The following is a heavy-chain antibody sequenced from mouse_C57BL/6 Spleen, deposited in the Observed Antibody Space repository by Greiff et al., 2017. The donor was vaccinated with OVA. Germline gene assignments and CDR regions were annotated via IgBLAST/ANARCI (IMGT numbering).Heavy chain of an antibody. V-gene: IGHV10-1*01. CDR2: IRSKSNNYAT. D-gene: IGHD1-1*01. CDR1: GFSFNTYA. J-gene: IGHJ4*01. CDR3: VRGYYGSHLAMDY. Sequence: EVQVVESGGGLVQPKGSLKLSCAASGFSFNTYAMNWVRQAPGKGLEWVASIRSKSNNYATYYDDSVKDRFTISRDDSESMLYLQMNNLKTEDTAMYYCVRGYYGSHLAMDYWGQGTSVTVSS.